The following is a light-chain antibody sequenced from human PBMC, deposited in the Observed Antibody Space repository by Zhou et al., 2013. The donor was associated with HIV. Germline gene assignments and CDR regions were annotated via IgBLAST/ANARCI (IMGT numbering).Light chain of an antibody. V-gene: IGKV3-20*01. CDR3: QQYGNSPNT. Sequence: EIVLTQSPGTLSLSPGEGATLSCRASQSVSSNYLAWYQQRPGQAPRLLIYGASSRATGIPDRFSGSGSGTDFTLTISRLEPEDFAVYYCQQYGNSPNTFGQGTRLEI. CDR2: GAS. J-gene: IGKJ5*01. CDR1: QSVSSNY.